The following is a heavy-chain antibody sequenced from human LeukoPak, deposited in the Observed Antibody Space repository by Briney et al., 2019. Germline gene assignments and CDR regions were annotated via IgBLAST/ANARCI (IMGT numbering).Heavy chain of an antibody. Sequence: ASVKVSCKASGYTFTGYYMHWLRQAPGQGLKWMGWINPNSGGTSYAQKFQGRGTMTRDTSISTAYMELSRLRSDDTAVYYCARDPVVRGVIRNYYYYYMDVWGKGTTVTVSS. D-gene: IGHD3-10*01. V-gene: IGHV1-2*02. CDR1: GYTFTGYY. CDR3: ARDPVVRGVIRNYYYYYMDV. CDR2: INPNSGGT. J-gene: IGHJ6*03.